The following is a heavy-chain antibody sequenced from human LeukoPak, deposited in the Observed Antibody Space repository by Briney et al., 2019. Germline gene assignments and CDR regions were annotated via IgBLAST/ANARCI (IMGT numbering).Heavy chain of an antibody. J-gene: IGHJ3*02. CDR1: GGTFSSYA. Sequence: SVKVSCKASGGTFSSYAISWVRQAPGQGLEWMGGIIPIFGTANYAQKFQGRVTITTDESTSTAYMKLSSLRSEDTAVYYCARAGITMVRGVIIPGAFDIWGQGTMVTVSS. V-gene: IGHV1-69*05. CDR3: ARAGITMVRGVIIPGAFDI. D-gene: IGHD3-10*01. CDR2: IIPIFGTA.